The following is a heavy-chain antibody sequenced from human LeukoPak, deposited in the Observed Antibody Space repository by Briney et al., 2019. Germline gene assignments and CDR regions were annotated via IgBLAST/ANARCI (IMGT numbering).Heavy chain of an antibody. V-gene: IGHV3-23*01. J-gene: IGHJ4*02. D-gene: IGHD3-16*02. CDR1: GFTFSDYD. CDR3: AKKLPPASFYFDF. Sequence: GGSLRLSCVASGFTFSDYDMTWVRQAPGKGPEYVSSIGSGGYTFYAGSVKGRFSISRDNSKSALYLQMNSLRADDTAVYFCAKKLPPASFYFDFWGQGSLVTVSS. CDR2: IGSGGYT.